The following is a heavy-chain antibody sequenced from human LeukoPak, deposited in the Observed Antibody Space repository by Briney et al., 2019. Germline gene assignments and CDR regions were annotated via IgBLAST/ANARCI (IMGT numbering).Heavy chain of an antibody. CDR2: IYYSGST. CDR1: GGSISSYY. CDR3: ARHPYYYDSSGLNWFDP. D-gene: IGHD3-22*01. J-gene: IGHJ5*02. V-gene: IGHV4-59*08. Sequence: SETLSLTCTVSGGSISSYYWSWIRQPPGPGLERIGYIYYSGSTNYNPSLKSRVTISVDTSKNQFSLKLSSVTAADTAVYYCARHPYYYDSSGLNWFDPWGQGTLVTVSS.